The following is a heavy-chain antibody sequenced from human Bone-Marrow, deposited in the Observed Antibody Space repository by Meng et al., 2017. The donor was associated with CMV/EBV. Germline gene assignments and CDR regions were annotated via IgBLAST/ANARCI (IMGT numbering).Heavy chain of an antibody. V-gene: IGHV3-23*01. CDR1: GFTFSSYA. Sequence: GGSLRLSCAASGFTFSSYAMSWVRQAPGKGLEWVSAISGSGGSTYYADSVKGRFTISRDNSKNTLYLQMTSLRAEDTAVYYCAKDRWFGETVNWFDPWGQGTLVTVSS. D-gene: IGHD3-10*01. CDR3: AKDRWFGETVNWFDP. J-gene: IGHJ5*02. CDR2: ISGSGGST.